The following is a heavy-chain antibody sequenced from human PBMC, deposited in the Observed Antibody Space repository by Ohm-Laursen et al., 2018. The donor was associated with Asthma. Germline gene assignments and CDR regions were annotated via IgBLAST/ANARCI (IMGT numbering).Heavy chain of an antibody. CDR3: ARDDDGSYYYDSSAAGAFDI. CDR1: GFTFSSYS. J-gene: IGHJ3*02. CDR2: ISSSSSYI. V-gene: IGHV3-21*01. Sequence: GSLRLSCAASGFTFSSYSMNWVRQAPGKGLEWVSSISSSSSYIYYADSVKGRFTISRDNAKNSLYLQMNSLRAEDTAVYYCARDDDGSYYYDSSAAGAFDIWGQGTMVTVSS. D-gene: IGHD3-22*01.